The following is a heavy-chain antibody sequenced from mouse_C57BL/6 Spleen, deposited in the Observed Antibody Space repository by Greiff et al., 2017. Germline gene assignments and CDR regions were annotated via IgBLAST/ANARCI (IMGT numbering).Heavy chain of an antibody. V-gene: IGHV1-4*01. Sequence: VQLQQSGAELARPGASVKMSCKASGYTFASYTMHWVKQRPGQGLEWIGYINPSSGYTKYNQKFKDKATLTADKSSSTAYLQLSSLTSEDSAVYYCARSPDFDYWGQGTTLTVAS. CDR1: GYTFASYT. CDR2: INPSSGYT. J-gene: IGHJ2*01. CDR3: ARSPDFDY.